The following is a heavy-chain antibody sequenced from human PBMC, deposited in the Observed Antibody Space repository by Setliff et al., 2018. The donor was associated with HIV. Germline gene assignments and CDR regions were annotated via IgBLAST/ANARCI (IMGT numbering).Heavy chain of an antibody. Sequence: SETLSLTCSVSGGPVSPFSWTWVRQSPGKGLEWVGYLYISGNTDYNPSLRGRVTISRDTSKNEFSLILSSVTAADAGVYFCARVIKSALLNWGRGTMVTVSS. V-gene: IGHV4-59*02. CDR1: GGPVSPFS. CDR2: LYISGNT. CDR3: ARVIKSALLN. J-gene: IGHJ4*02.